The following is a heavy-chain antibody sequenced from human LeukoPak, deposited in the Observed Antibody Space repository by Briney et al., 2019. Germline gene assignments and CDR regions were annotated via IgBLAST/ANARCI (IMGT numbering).Heavy chain of an antibody. D-gene: IGHD1-26*01. CDR3: AKGSRVGRPYYFDY. V-gene: IGHV3-23*01. Sequence: GASLRLSCAASGFFFSSYAMGWVRQAPGKGLEWISAISDSGYDTYSADSVTGRFTISRDNSKNPLYLQMTSLRTEDTALYYCAKGSRVGRPYYFDYWGQGTLVTVSS. J-gene: IGHJ4*02. CDR2: ISDSGYDT. CDR1: GFFFSSYA.